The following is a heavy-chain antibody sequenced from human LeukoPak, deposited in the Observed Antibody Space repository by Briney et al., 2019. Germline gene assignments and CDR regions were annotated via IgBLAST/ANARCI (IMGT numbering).Heavy chain of an antibody. D-gene: IGHD5-18*01. CDR3: ARRYSYGLFDY. J-gene: IGHJ4*02. Sequence: GGSLRLSCAASGFTFSTYWMHWVRQAPGKGLVWVSRINSDGSSTNYADSVKGRFTISRDNAKNSLYLQMNSLRAEDTAVYYCARRYSYGLFDYWGQGTLVTVSS. CDR2: INSDGSST. CDR1: GFTFSTYW. V-gene: IGHV3-74*01.